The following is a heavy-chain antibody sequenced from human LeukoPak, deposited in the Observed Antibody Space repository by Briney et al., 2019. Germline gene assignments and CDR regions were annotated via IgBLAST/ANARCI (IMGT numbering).Heavy chain of an antibody. CDR1: GYSISSGYY. J-gene: IGHJ3*02. CDR3: ARHGVAGLMWSAFDI. V-gene: IGHV4-38-2*02. D-gene: IGHD6-19*01. Sequence: SETLSLTCTVSGYSISSGYYWGWIRQPPGKRLEWIGNIYHSGSTYSNPSLRSRVTISVDTSKNQFSLELNSVTAADTAVYYCARHGVAGLMWSAFDIWGQGTMLTVSS. CDR2: IYHSGST.